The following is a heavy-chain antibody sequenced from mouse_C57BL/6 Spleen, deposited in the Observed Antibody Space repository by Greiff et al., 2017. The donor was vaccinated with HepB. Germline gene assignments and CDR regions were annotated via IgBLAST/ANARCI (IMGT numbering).Heavy chain of an antibody. D-gene: IGHD2-4*01. J-gene: IGHJ2*01. Sequence: EVQLVESGPGLVKPSQSLSLTCSVTGYSITSGYYWNWIRQFPGNKLEWMGYISYDGSNNYNPSLKNRISITRYTSKNQLFLKLNSVTTEDTATYYCARIYYDYDYFDYWGQGTTLTVSS. CDR3: ARIYYDYDYFDY. CDR1: GYSITSGYY. CDR2: ISYDGSN. V-gene: IGHV3-6*01.